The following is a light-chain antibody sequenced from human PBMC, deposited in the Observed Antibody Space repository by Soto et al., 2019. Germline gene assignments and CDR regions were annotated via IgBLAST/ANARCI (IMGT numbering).Light chain of an antibody. CDR1: QSVSSY. V-gene: IGKV3-11*01. CDR2: DAS. CDR3: QQRSNWPLS. J-gene: IGKJ4*01. Sequence: EIVLPQSPATLSLSPGERATLSCRASQSVSSYLAWYQQKPGQAPRLLIYDASNSATGIPARVSGSGSGTDSLHIISSLKHEEFAVYYCQQRSNWPLSFGGGTKVEIK.